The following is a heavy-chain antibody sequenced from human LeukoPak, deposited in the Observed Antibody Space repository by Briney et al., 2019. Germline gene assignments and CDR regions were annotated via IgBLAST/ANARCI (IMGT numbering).Heavy chain of an antibody. Sequence: PSETLSLTCTVSGGSISSSSYSWSWIRQPAEKGLEGIGRIYTSGSTNYNPSLKSRVTISVDTSKNQFSLKLSSVSAADTAVYYCARVAGSSSWDYYYYYMDVWGKGTTVTVSS. CDR1: GGSISSSSYS. V-gene: IGHV4-61*02. D-gene: IGHD6-13*01. CDR2: IYTSGST. CDR3: ARVAGSSSWDYYYYYMDV. J-gene: IGHJ6*03.